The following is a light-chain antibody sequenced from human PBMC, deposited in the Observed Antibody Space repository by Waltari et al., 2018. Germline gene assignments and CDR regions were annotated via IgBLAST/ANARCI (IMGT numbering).Light chain of an antibody. CDR2: RNN. V-gene: IGLV1-47*01. CDR3: AAWDDSLSGHWV. J-gene: IGLJ3*02. CDR1: SSNIGSNY. Sequence: QSVLTQPPSASGTPGQRVTISCSGSSSNIGSNYVYWYQHLPGTAPKLLIYRNNQRPSGVPDRVSGSESGTSASLAISGLRSEDEADYYCAAWDDSLSGHWVFGGGTKLTVL.